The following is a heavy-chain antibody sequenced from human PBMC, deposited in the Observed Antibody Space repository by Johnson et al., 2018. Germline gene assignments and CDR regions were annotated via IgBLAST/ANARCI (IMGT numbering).Heavy chain of an antibody. V-gene: IGHV3-30*03. CDR3: AGVGYYYDSRLDAFDI. CDR2: ISYDGSYK. Sequence: QVQLVESGGGVVQPGRSLRLSCAASGFTFSSYGMHWVRQAPGKGLEWVAVISYDGSYKYYADSVKGRFTVSSDNSKNTLFLQMNSLRAEDTAVYYCAGVGYYYDSRLDAFDIWGQGTMVTVSS. D-gene: IGHD3-22*01. CDR1: GFTFSSYG. J-gene: IGHJ3*02.